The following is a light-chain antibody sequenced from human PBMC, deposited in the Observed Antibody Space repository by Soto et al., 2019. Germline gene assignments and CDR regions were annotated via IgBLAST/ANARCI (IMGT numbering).Light chain of an antibody. V-gene: IGKV3D-15*01. CDR2: GAS. Sequence: EVVVTQSPATLSVAPGESATFSCRTSQSVSTNGAWYQHRPGQPPRLLIYGASTRATDIPARFSGSGSRTPFTLTISSLQSEDFALYYCLQYNNRPPYTFGQGTQL. CDR1: QSVSTN. J-gene: IGKJ2*01. CDR3: LQYNNRPPYT.